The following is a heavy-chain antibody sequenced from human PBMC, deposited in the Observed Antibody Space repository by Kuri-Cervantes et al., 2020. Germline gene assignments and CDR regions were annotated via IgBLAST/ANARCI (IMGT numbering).Heavy chain of an antibody. D-gene: IGHD2-15*01. J-gene: IGHJ4*01. V-gene: IGHV4-39*01. CDR3: AGVGWWRASHFAY. CDR2: TYYSGST. CDR1: GGSISSSNYY. Sequence: WGSLRLTCTVSGGSISSSNYYWGWIRQPPGKGLEWIRSTYYSGSTYYNPSLQSRVTISIDTSKNQFSLKLISVTAADTAVYYCAGVGWWRASHFAYWGQGTLVTVSS.